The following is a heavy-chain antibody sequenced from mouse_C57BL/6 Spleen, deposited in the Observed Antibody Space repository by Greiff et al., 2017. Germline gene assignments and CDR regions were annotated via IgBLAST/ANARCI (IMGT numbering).Heavy chain of an antibody. J-gene: IGHJ4*01. CDR2: ISSGGDYI. CDR1: GFTFSSYA. D-gene: IGHD2-4*01. V-gene: IGHV5-9-1*02. Sequence: EVKLMESGEGLVKPGGSLKLSCAASGFTFSSYAMSWVRQTPEKRLEWVAYISSGGDYIYYAETVKGRFTISRDNARNTLYLQMSSLKSEDTAMCYCTREGDYGGNYAMDYWGQGTSVTVSS. CDR3: TREGDYGGNYAMDY.